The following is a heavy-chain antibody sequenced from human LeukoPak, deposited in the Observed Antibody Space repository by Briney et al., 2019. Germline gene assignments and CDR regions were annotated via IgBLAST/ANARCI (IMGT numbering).Heavy chain of an antibody. J-gene: IGHJ3*02. D-gene: IGHD3-16*01. CDR1: GFTFSSYS. V-gene: IGHV3-21*01. CDR3: ARGFYVWYAFDI. CDR2: ISSSSSYI. Sequence: GGSLRLSCAASGFTFSSYSMNWVRQAPGMGLEWVSSISSSSSYIYYADSVKGRFTISRDNAKNSLYLQMNSLRAEDTAVYYCARGFYVWYAFDIWGQGTMVTVSS.